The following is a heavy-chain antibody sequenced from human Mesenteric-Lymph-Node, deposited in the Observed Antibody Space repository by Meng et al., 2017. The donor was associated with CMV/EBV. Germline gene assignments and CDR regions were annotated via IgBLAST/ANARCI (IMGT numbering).Heavy chain of an antibody. V-gene: IGHV4-31*03. J-gene: IGHJ5*02. CDR1: GGSISSGGYY. CDR2: IYYSGST. Sequence: SETLSLTCTVSGGSISSGGYYWSWIRQHPGKGLEWIGYIYYSGSTYYNPSLKSRVTISEDTSKNQFSLKLSSVTAADTAVHYCARGHIVVVPAARFSWFDPWGQGTLVTVSS. CDR3: ARGHIVVVPAARFSWFDP. D-gene: IGHD2-2*01.